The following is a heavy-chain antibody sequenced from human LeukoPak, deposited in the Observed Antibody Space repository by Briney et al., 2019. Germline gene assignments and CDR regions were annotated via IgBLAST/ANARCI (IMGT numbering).Heavy chain of an antibody. D-gene: IGHD5-24*01. V-gene: IGHV3-30*18. CDR3: AKEEDGYFDY. CDR2: ISYDGSNK. CDR1: GFTFSSYG. Sequence: PGGSLRLSCAASGFTFSSYGMHWVRQAPGKGLEWVAVISYDGSNKYYADSVKGRFTISRDNSKNTLYLQMNSLRAEDTAVYYCAKEEDGYFDYWGQGTLVTVSS. J-gene: IGHJ4*02.